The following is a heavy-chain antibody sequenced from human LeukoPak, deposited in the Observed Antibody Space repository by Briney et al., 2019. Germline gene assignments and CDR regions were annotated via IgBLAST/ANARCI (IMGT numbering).Heavy chain of an antibody. J-gene: IGHJ4*02. CDR1: GFTFSSYA. Sequence: GGSLRLSCAASGFTFSSYAMSWVRQAPGKGREWVSAISGSGGSTYYADSVKGRFTISRDNSKNTLYLQMNSLRAEDTAVYYCAKDRYGSGLTDYWGQGTLSPSPQ. D-gene: IGHD3-10*01. CDR2: ISGSGGST. CDR3: AKDRYGSGLTDY. V-gene: IGHV3-23*01.